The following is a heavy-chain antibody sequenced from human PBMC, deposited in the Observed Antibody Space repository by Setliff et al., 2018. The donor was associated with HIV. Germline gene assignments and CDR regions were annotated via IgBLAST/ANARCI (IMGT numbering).Heavy chain of an antibody. D-gene: IGHD6-13*01. J-gene: IGHJ4*02. Sequence: ASVKVSCKASGYTFTNFGISRVRQAPGQGLEWMGWISVYNGKIDYAQKFQGRVTMTTETSTSTAHMELRSLRSDDTAVYYCARDYGSSPYAVFDSWGQGTLVTVSS. V-gene: IGHV1-18*01. CDR2: ISVYNGKI. CDR1: GYTFTNFG. CDR3: ARDYGSSPYAVFDS.